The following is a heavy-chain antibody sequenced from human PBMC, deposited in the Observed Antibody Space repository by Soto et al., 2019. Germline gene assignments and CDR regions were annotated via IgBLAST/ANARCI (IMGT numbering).Heavy chain of an antibody. Sequence: GGSLRLSCAASGFTFSNYAMSWVRQAPGKGLQWVSTITSSTSSTYYADSVKGRFTISRDNSKNTNTLYLQMDSLRAEDTAVYYCAKCSGGNCRKEYFHWGQGTLVTVSS. CDR3: AKCSGGNCRKEYFH. J-gene: IGHJ1*01. D-gene: IGHD2-15*01. CDR1: GFTFSNYA. V-gene: IGHV3-23*01. CDR2: ITSSTSST.